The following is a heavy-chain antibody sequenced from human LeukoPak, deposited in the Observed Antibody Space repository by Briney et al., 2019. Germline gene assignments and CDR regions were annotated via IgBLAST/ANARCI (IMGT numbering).Heavy chain of an antibody. V-gene: IGHV3-48*02. CDR3: ERRGNSASSVPYGMDV. CDR1: AFTPTTYR. D-gene: IGHD3-22*01. Sequence: GGSLRLSCAVSAFTPTTYRMNWVRQAPGKGLEWVSYISSSSSTIYYADSVKGRFTISRDNAKYSLYLQMTSLRDEDTAVYYCERRGNSASSVPYGMDVWGQGTTVTVSS. J-gene: IGHJ6*02. CDR2: ISSSSSTI.